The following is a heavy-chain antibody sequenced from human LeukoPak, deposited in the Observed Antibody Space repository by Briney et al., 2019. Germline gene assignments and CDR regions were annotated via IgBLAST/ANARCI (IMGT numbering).Heavy chain of an antibody. CDR3: TRPYCIGGTCTRTLFHY. CDR2: IDWDDDK. V-gene: IGHV2-70*11. D-gene: IGHD2-15*01. J-gene: IGHJ4*02. CDR1: GFSLSTFGMC. Sequence: SGPALVKPTQTLTLTCTFSGFSLSTFGMCVTWIRQPPGKALEWLARIDWDDDKYYTTSLKTRLTISKDTSRNQVVLTMTNMDPMDTATYYCTRPYCIGGTCTRTLFHYWGQGALVTVSS.